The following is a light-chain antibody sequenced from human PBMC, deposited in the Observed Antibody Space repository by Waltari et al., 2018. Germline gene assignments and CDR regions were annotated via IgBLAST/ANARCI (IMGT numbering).Light chain of an antibody. Sequence: QSALTQPASVSGSPGQSITISCTGTSSDVGGYNSVLWYQDHPGQAPKVIIYDVSDRPSGISERFSGSKSGNTASLTISGLQAEDEADYYCSSQSSDNVVLFGGGTKLTVL. V-gene: IGLV2-14*03. J-gene: IGLJ2*01. CDR2: DVS. CDR1: SSDVGGYNS. CDR3: SSQSSDNVVL.